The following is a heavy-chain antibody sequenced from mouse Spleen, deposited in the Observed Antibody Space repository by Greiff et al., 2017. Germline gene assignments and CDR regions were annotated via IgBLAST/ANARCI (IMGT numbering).Heavy chain of an antibody. Sequence: VQRVESGGGLVQPGGSRKLSCAASGFTFSSFGMHWVRQAPEKGLEWVAYISSGSSTIYYADTVKGRFTISRDNPKNTLFLQMTSLRSEDTAMYYCAREGGYWYFDVWGAGTTVTVSS. V-gene: IGHV5-17*02. CDR3: AREGGYWYFDV. CDR1: GFTFSSFG. J-gene: IGHJ1*01. CDR2: ISSGSSTI.